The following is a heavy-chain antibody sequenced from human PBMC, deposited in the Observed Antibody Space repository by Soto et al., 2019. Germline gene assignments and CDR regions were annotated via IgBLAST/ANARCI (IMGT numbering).Heavy chain of an antibody. J-gene: IGHJ4*02. CDR3: ARDGHQGLNYGGNIH. D-gene: IGHD4-17*01. Sequence: XGSLRLSCAASGFTFSSYGMHWVRHAPGKGLEWVAVIWYDGSNKYYADSVKGRFTISRDNSKNTLYLQMNSLRAEDTAVYYCARDGHQGLNYGGNIHWGQGTLVTVSS. CDR1: GFTFSSYG. CDR2: IWYDGSNK. V-gene: IGHV3-33*01.